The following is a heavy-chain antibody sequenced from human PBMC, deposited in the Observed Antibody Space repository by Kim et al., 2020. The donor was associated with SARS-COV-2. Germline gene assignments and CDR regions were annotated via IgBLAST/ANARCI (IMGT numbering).Heavy chain of an antibody. D-gene: IGHD4-4*01. CDR3: ARDPDYSSYYYYYGMDV. Sequence: ASVKVSCKASGYTFTSYGISWVRQAPGQGLEWMGWISADNGNTNYAQKRQGRVTMTTDTSTSTAYMELRSLRSDDTAVYYCARDPDYSSYYYYYGMDVWGQGTTATVSS. CDR1: GYTFTSYG. CDR2: ISADNGNT. J-gene: IGHJ6*02. V-gene: IGHV1-18*01.